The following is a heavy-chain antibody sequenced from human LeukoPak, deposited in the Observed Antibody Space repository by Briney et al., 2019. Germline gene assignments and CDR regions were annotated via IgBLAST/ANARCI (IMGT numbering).Heavy chain of an antibody. CDR1: GFDFSSHS. CDR2: IDSGGGLI. D-gene: IGHD6-13*01. Sequence: GGSLRLSCAAAGFDFSSHSMNWVRQAPGKGLEWISYIDSGGGLIYYADSVRGRFTISRDIAKNSLLLQMNSLRAEDTAVYYCAREATGYSASWGDYWGQGTLVTVSS. CDR3: AREATGYSASWGDY. V-gene: IGHV3-48*01. J-gene: IGHJ4*02.